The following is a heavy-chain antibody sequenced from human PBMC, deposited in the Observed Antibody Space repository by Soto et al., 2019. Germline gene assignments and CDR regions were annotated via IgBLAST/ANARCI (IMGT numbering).Heavy chain of an antibody. J-gene: IGHJ6*02. CDR2: ISYDGSNK. V-gene: IGHV3-30*18. CDR3: AKDPVQVVLVGMDV. Sequence: QVQLVESGGGVVQPGRSLRLSCAASGFTFSSYGMHWVRQAPGKGLEWVAVISYDGSNKYYADSVKGRFTISRDNSKNTLYLQMNSLRAEDTAVYYCAKDPVQVVLVGMDVWGQGTTVTVSS. D-gene: IGHD2-8*02. CDR1: GFTFSSYG.